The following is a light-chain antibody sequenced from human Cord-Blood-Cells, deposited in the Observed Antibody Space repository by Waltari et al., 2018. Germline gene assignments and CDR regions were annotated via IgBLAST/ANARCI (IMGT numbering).Light chain of an antibody. V-gene: IGLV2-8*01. CDR3: SSYAGSNNYV. CDR1: RSDVGGYHY. Sequence: QSALTQPPSASRPPGQSVTLSCTGTRSDVGGYHYVSWYQQHPGKAPTLMIYEVSKRPSGVPDRFSGSKSGSTASLTVSGLQAEDEADYYCSSYAGSNNYVFGTGTKVTVL. CDR2: EVS. J-gene: IGLJ1*01.